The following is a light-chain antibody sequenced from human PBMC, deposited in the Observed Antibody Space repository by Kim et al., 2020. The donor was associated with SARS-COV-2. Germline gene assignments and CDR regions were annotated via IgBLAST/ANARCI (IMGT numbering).Light chain of an antibody. Sequence: QSAPTQARSVSGSPGQSVTISCTGTSSDVGGYNYVSWYQQHPGKAPKLMIYDASKRPSGVPDRFSGSKSGNTASLTISGLQAEDEADYYCCSYAGSYTHYVFGTGTKVTVL. CDR1: SSDVGGYNY. CDR3: CSYAGSYTHYV. CDR2: DAS. V-gene: IGLV2-11*01. J-gene: IGLJ1*01.